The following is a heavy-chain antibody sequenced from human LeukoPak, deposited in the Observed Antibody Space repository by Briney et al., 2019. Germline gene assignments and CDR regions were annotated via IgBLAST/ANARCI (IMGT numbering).Heavy chain of an antibody. CDR3: ARRTVVPAAEYER. Sequence: GGSLRLSCAAAGFTFSSYGMSWVRQAPGKGLEWVVNIKQDGSEKYYVDSVRGRFTISRDNASNSRNRQLKPLRPQAPACVTCARRTVVPAAEYERWGQGTLVTVSS. J-gene: IGHJ4*02. CDR2: IKQDGSEK. D-gene: IGHD2-2*01. V-gene: IGHV3-7*01. CDR1: GFTFSSYG.